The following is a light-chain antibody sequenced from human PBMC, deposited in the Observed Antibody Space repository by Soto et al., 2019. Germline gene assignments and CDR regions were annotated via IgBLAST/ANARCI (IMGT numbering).Light chain of an antibody. Sequence: DIQITQSPSTVSASVGNSVSITCRASQSISSWLAWYQQKPGXAPKLLIYKASSLESGVPSRFSGSGSGTEFTLTISSLQHDDFATYYCQHPWTFGQGTKVDIK. CDR1: QSISSW. V-gene: IGKV1-5*03. CDR2: KAS. CDR3: QHPWT. J-gene: IGKJ1*01.